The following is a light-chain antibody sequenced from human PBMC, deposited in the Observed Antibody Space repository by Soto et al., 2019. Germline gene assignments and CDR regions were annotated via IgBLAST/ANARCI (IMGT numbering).Light chain of an antibody. V-gene: IGKV3-11*01. CDR1: QSVSNY. CDR3: QHRSNWLT. CDR2: DAS. J-gene: IGKJ4*01. Sequence: EIVLTQSPATLSLSPGERATLSCRASQSVSNYLGWYQQKPGQAPRLLIYDASNRATGIPARFSGSGSGTDFTLTISSLEPYDFAVYYCQHRSNWLTFGGGTKVELK.